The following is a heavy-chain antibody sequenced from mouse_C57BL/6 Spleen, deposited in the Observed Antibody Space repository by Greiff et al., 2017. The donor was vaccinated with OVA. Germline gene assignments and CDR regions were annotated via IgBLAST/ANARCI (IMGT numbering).Heavy chain of an antibody. CDR1: GYTFTDYE. J-gene: IGHJ3*01. Sequence: VQRVESGAELVRPGASVTLSCKASGYTFTDYEMHWVKQTPVHGLEWIGAIDPETGGTAYNQKFKGKAILTADKSSSTAYMELRSLTSENSAVYYYTRYNYYGSSWFAYWGQGTLVTVSA. V-gene: IGHV1-15*01. CDR2: IDPETGGT. D-gene: IGHD1-1*01. CDR3: TRYNYYGSSWFAY.